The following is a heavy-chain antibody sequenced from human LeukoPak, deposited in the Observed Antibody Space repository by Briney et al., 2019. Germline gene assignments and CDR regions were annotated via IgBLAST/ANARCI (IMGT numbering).Heavy chain of an antibody. V-gene: IGHV1-46*01. D-gene: IGHD2-8*01. CDR3: AREDVVLVDAVRYYYYGMDV. Sequence: GASVKVSCKASGYNFICYYMHWVRQAPGQGLEWMGIINPSGGSTSYAQKFQDRVTMTRDTSTSTVYMELSSLKSEDTAVYYCAREDVVLVDAVRYYYYGMDVWGQGTTVTVSS. CDR1: GYNFICYY. J-gene: IGHJ6*02. CDR2: INPSGGST.